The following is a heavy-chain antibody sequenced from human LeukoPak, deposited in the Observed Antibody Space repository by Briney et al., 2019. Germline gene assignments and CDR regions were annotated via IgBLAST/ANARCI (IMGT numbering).Heavy chain of an antibody. Sequence: GGSLRLSCAASGFTVSSNYMSWVRQAPGKGLEWVSVIYSGGSTYYADSVKGRFTISRDNSKNTLYLQMDSLRAEDTAVYYCARFYGSVLGFDPWGQGNPGHRLL. CDR2: IYSGGST. V-gene: IGHV3-66*02. CDR1: GFTVSSNY. J-gene: IGHJ5*02. D-gene: IGHD3-10*01. CDR3: ARFYGSVLGFDP.